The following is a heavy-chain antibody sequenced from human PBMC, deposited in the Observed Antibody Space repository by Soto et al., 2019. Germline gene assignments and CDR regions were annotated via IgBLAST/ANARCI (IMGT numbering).Heavy chain of an antibody. CDR3: ARELGLYYYYGMDV. D-gene: IGHD1-7*01. V-gene: IGHV3-48*03. J-gene: IGHJ6*02. CDR1: GSTFSSYE. Sequence: GGSLRLSCAASGSTFSSYEMNWVRQAPGKGLEWVSYISSSGSTIYYADSVKGRFTISRDNAKNSLYLQMNSLRAEDTAVYYCARELGLYYYYGMDVWGQGTTVTVSS. CDR2: ISSSGSTI.